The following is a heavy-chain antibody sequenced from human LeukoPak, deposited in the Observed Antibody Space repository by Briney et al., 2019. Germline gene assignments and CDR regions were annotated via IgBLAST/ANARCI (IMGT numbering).Heavy chain of an antibody. D-gene: IGHD2-21*02. CDR3: ARGGIVMVTAIFY. CDR2: ISYDGSNK. Sequence: PGGSLRLSCAASGFTFSSYAMHWVRQAPGKGLEWVAVISYDGSNKYYADSVKGRFTISRDNSKNTLYLQMNSLRAEDTAVYYCARGGIVMVTAIFYWGQGTLVTVSS. J-gene: IGHJ4*02. CDR1: GFTFSSYA. V-gene: IGHV3-30-3*01.